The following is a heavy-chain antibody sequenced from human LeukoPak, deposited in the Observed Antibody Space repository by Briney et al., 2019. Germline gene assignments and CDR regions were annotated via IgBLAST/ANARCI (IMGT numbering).Heavy chain of an antibody. CDR2: TYYRSKWYN. V-gene: IGHV6-1*01. CDR3: ARGSGGFFDH. J-gene: IGHJ4*02. Sequence: SQTLSFTCAISGDSVSSDSAAWNWIRQSPLRGLEWLGRTYYRSKWYNDYAVSVKSRITINPDTSKNQFSLQLNSVTPEDTAVYYCARGSGGFFDHWGQGTLVTVSS. D-gene: IGHD3-16*01. CDR1: GDSVSSDSAA.